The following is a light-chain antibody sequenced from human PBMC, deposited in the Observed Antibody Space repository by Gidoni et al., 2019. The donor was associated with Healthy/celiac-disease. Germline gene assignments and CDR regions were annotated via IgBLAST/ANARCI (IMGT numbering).Light chain of an antibody. V-gene: IGKV3-11*01. Sequence: EIVLTQSPATLSLSPGERATLSCRASQSVSSYLAWYKQKPGQAPRLLIYDASNRATGIPARFSGSGSGTDFTLTISSLEPEDFAVYYCQQRSNWPPRTYTFGQGTKLEIK. J-gene: IGKJ2*01. CDR1: QSVSSY. CDR3: QQRSNWPPRTYT. CDR2: DAS.